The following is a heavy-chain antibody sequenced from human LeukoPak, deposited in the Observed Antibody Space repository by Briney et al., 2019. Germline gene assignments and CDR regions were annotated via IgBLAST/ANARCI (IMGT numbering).Heavy chain of an antibody. V-gene: IGHV3-53*01. CDR1: GFTVSSNY. CDR2: INSGGST. D-gene: IGHD3-10*01. CDR3: ARDLYYYGSGSDNFLYY. J-gene: IGHJ4*02. Sequence: GGSLRLSCAASGFTVSSNYMNWVRQAPGPGLELVSIINSGGSTHYADSVKGRFTISRDNSKNTLYLQMNSLRAEDTAVYYCARDLYYYGSGSDNFLYYWGQGTLVTVSS.